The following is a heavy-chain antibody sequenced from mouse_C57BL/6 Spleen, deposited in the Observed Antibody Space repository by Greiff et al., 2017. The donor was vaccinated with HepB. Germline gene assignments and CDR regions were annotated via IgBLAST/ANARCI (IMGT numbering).Heavy chain of an antibody. CDR2: ISYSGST. D-gene: IGHD2-4*01. CDR1: GYSITSGYD. J-gene: IGHJ2*01. Sequence: EVKLVESGPGMVKPSQSLSLTCTVTGYSITSGYDWHWIRHFPGNKLEWMGYISYSGSTNYNPSLKSRISITHDTSKNHFFLKLNSVTTEDTATYYCARRGSYYDYDGGYFDYWGQGTTLTVSS. V-gene: IGHV3-1*01. CDR3: ARRGSYYDYDGGYFDY.